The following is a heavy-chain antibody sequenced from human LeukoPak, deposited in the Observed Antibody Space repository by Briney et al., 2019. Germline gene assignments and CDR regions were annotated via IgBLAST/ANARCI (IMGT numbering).Heavy chain of an antibody. Sequence: SETLSLTCTVSGGSISSYYWSWIRQPPGKGLEWIGYMHYSGSTNYNPSLKSRVTISVDTSKHQFSLKLNSVTSADTAVYYCARDTRYYDNSGYYYFDYWGRGTLVTVSS. J-gene: IGHJ4*02. CDR3: ARDTRYYDNSGYYYFDY. CDR1: GGSISSYY. D-gene: IGHD3-22*01. V-gene: IGHV4-59*01. CDR2: MHYSGST.